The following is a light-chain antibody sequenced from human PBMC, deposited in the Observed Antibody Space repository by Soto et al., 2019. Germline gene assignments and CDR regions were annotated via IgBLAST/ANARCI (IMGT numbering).Light chain of an antibody. Sequence: EIVLTQSPGTLSLSPGERATLSCRASQSVSSSLAWYQQRPGQAPRLLIYDASSRATGLPDRFSGSGSGTDFTLTISRLEPEDFAVYYCQHYGSSRTFGQGTKV. J-gene: IGKJ1*01. CDR1: QSVSSS. V-gene: IGKV3-20*01. CDR3: QHYGSSRT. CDR2: DAS.